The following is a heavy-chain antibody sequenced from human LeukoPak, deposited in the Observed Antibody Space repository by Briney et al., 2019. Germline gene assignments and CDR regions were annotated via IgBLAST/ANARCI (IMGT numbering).Heavy chain of an antibody. CDR2: MSGSASST. V-gene: IGHV3-23*01. J-gene: IGHJ4*02. Sequence: PGGSLRLSCAASGFTFTTYAMSWVRQAPGKGLEWVSGMSGSASSTYYADSVKGRFTTSRDNSKNTLYLQMNSLRADDTAVYYCAKDLKGFDYWGQGTLVTVSS. CDR1: GFTFTTYA. CDR3: AKDLKGFDY.